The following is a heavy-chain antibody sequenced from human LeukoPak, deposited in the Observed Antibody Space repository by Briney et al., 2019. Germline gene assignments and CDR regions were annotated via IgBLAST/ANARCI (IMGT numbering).Heavy chain of an antibody. V-gene: IGHV4-30-4*08. Sequence: SETLSLTCAVYGGSFSGYYWSWIRQPPGKGLEWIGYIYYSGSTYYNPSLKSRVTISVDTSKNQFSLKLSSVTAADTAVYYCAREDHDYWGQGTLVTVSS. CDR2: IYYSGST. CDR1: GGSFSGYY. D-gene: IGHD2-15*01. CDR3: AREDHDY. J-gene: IGHJ4*02.